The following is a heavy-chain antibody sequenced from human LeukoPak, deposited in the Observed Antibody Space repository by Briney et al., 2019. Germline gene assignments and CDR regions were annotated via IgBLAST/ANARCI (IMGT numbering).Heavy chain of an antibody. Sequence: SETLSLTCTVSGGSISSYYWSWIRQPPGKGLEWIGYIYYSGSTNYNPSLKSRVTISVDTSKNLFSLKLSPVTAADTAVYYCARRQNDAFDIWGQGTMVTVSS. CDR2: IYYSGST. J-gene: IGHJ3*02. V-gene: IGHV4-59*08. CDR1: GGSISSYY. CDR3: ARRQNDAFDI.